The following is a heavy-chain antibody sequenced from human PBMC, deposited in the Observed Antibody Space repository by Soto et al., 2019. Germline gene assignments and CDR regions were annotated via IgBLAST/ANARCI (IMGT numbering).Heavy chain of an antibody. D-gene: IGHD6-19*01. CDR2: INHSGST. V-gene: IGHV4-34*01. CDR1: GGSFSGYY. CDR3: ARGLVNGLGY. Sequence: QVQLQQWGAGLLKPSETLSLTCAVYGGSFSGYYWSWIRQPPGKGLEWIGEINHSGSTNYNPSLKSPVPISVDTSKNQFSLKLSSVTAADSAVYYCARGLVNGLGYLGQGTLVTVSS. J-gene: IGHJ4*02.